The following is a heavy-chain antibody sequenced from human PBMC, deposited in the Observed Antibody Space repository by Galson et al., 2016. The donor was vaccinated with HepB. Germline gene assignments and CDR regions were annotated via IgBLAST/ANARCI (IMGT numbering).Heavy chain of an antibody. CDR1: GFTFSSYG. Sequence: SLRLSCAASGFTFSSYGMHWVHQAPGKGLEWVAVIWYDGSNKYYADSVKGRFTISRDNSKNTLYLQMNSLRAEDTAVYYCARDGYDIFTGYYPGYYFDYWGQGTLVTVSS. V-gene: IGHV3-33*01. CDR2: IWYDGSNK. J-gene: IGHJ4*02. D-gene: IGHD3-9*01. CDR3: ARDGYDIFTGYYPGYYFDY.